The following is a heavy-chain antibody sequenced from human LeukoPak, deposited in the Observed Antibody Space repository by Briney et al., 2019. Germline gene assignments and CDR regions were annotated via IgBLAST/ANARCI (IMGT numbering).Heavy chain of an antibody. CDR3: ATTRGPIRFLEWLSSGAFDI. J-gene: IGHJ3*02. D-gene: IGHD3-3*01. CDR1: GFTFSSYA. V-gene: IGHV3-30*04. CDR2: ISYDGSNK. Sequence: GGSLRLSCAASGFTFSSYAMHWVRQAPGKGLEWVAVISYDGSNKYYADSVKGRFTISRDNSKNTLYLQMNSLRAEDTAVYYCATTRGPIRFLEWLSSGAFDIWGQGTMVTVSS.